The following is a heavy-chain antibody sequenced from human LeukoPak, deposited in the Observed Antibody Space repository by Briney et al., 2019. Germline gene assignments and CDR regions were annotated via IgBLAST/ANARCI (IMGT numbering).Heavy chain of an antibody. CDR2: INPNSGGT. CDR3: ARISQQLVPPYFDY. J-gene: IGHJ4*02. CDR1: GYTFTGYY. Sequence: GASVKVSCKASGYTFTGYYMHWVRQAPGQGLEWMGQINPNSGGTNYAQKFQGRVTMTRDTSISTAYMELSRLRSDDTAVYYCARISQQLVPPYFDYWGQGTLVTVSS. D-gene: IGHD6-13*01. V-gene: IGHV1-2*06.